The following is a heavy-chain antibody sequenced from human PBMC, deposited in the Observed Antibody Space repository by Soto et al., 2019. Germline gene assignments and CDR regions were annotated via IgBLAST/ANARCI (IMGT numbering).Heavy chain of an antibody. CDR3: ARVDGYYKEYYFDY. V-gene: IGHV4-59*01. J-gene: IGHJ4*02. CDR1: GGSISSYY. Sequence: NPSETLSLTCTVSGGSISSYYWSWIRQPPGKGLEWIGYIYYSGSTNYNPSLKGRVTISVDTSKNQFSLKLSSVTAADTAVYYCARVDGYYKEYYFDYWGQGTLVTVSS. CDR2: IYYSGST. D-gene: IGHD3-22*01.